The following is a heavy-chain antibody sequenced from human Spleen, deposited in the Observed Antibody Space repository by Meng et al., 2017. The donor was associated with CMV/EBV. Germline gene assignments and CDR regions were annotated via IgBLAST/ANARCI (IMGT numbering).Heavy chain of an antibody. CDR2: INHSGST. D-gene: IGHD5-12*01. J-gene: IGHJ4*02. CDR3: AKGGYDYSYFDY. V-gene: IGHV4-34*01. CDR1: VGSFSGYY. Sequence: VHRQQCEAGLLKPSAPLSRTCAVSVGSFSGYYWSWIRQPPGKGLEWIGEINHSGSTNSNPSLKSRVTISVDTSKNQFSLKLSSVTAADTAVYYCAKGGYDYSYFDYWGQGTLVTVSS.